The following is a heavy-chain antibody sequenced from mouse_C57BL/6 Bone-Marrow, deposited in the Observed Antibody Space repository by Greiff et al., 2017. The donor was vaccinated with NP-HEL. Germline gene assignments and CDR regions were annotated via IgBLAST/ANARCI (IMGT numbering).Heavy chain of an antibody. V-gene: IGHV1-15*01. D-gene: IGHD1-1*01. CDR1: GYTFTDYE. CDR2: IDPETGGT. J-gene: IGHJ2*01. CDR3: TYYYGSSYRGY. Sequence: VQLQQSGAELVRPGASVTLSCKASGYTFTDYEMHWVKQTPVHGLEWIGAIDPETGGTAYNQKFKGKAILTADKSSSTAYMELRSLTSEDSAVYYCTYYYGSSYRGYWGQGTTPTVSS.